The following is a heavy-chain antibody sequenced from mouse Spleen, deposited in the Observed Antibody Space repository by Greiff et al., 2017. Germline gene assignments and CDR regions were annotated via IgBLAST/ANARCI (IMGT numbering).Heavy chain of an antibody. V-gene: IGHV5-6*02. D-gene: IGHD1-1*01. J-gene: IGHJ1*03. CDR3: ARHYYGSSYGYFDV. CDR2: ISSGGSYT. CDR1: GFTFSSYG. Sequence: DVKLVESGGDLVKPGGSLKLSCAASGFTFSSYGMSWVRQTPDKRLEWVATISSGGSYTYYPDSVKGRFTISRDNAKNTLYLQMSSLKSEDTAMYYCARHYYGSSYGYFDVWGTGTTVTVSS.